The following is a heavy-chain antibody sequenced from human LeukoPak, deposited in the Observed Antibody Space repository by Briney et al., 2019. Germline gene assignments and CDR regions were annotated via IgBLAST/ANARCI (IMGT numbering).Heavy chain of an antibody. CDR3: ARSRGPNTFGGVHDY. CDR1: GFTFSSYW. CDR2: IGGSGGST. V-gene: IGHV3-23*01. J-gene: IGHJ4*02. Sequence: PGGSLRLSCAASGFTFSSYWMSWVRQAPGKGLEWVSGIGGSGGSTYYADSVKGRFTISRDNSKNTLYLQMNSLRAEDTAVYYCARSRGPNTFGGVHDYWGQGTLVTVSS. D-gene: IGHD3-16*01.